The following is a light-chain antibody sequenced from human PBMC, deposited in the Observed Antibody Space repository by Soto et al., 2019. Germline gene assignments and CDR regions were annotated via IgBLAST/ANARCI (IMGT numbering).Light chain of an antibody. J-gene: IGLJ2*01. CDR2: EVS. Sequence: QSALTQPPSASGSPGQSVTISCTGTSSDVGGYKYVSWYQQHPGKAPKVMIYEVSRRPSGVPDRFSGSKSGNTASLTVSGLQAEDEADYYCSSYVGTNSVVFGGGTKLTVL. CDR3: SSYVGTNSVV. CDR1: SSDVGGYKY. V-gene: IGLV2-8*01.